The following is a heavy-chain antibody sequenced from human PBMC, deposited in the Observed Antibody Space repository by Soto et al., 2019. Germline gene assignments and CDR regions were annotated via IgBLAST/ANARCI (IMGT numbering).Heavy chain of an antibody. Sequence: QVQLQESGPGLVRPSETLSLTCTVSGGSVSSGSYYWSWVRQPPGKGLEWIGHVYYIGSTNYNPSYTRRVTFSVDTSNNQFSLTMTSVTAADTDVYHCGPLLRSSVSSGYYPDYFDYWGQGTLVTVSS. CDR1: GGSVSSGSYY. D-gene: IGHD3-22*01. CDR3: GPLLRSSVSSGYYPDYFDY. V-gene: IGHV4-61*01. CDR2: VYYIGST. J-gene: IGHJ4*02.